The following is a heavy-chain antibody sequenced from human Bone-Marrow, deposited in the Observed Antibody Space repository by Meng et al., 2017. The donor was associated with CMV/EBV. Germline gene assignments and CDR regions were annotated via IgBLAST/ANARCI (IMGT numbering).Heavy chain of an antibody. J-gene: IGHJ4*02. CDR1: GFTFSSYD. Sequence: GESLKISCAASGFTFSSYDMHWVRQATGKGLEWVSAIGTAGDTYYPGAVKGGFTISRENAKNTLYLQMNSLGAEDAAEYYCARDFFPAGYWGQGTRVTVSS. D-gene: IGHD2/OR15-2a*01. CDR3: ARDFFPAGY. V-gene: IGHV3-13*01. CDR2: IGTAGDT.